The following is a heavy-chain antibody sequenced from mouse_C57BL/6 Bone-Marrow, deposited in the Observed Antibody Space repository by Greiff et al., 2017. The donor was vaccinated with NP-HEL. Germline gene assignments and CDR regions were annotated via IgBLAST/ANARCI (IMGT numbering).Heavy chain of an antibody. D-gene: IGHD6-2*01. Sequence: VKLVESGGGLVKPGGSLKLSCAASGFTFSSYAMSWVRQTPEKRLEWVATISDGGSYTYYPDNVKGRFTISRDSAKNNLYLQMSHLKSENTAMYYCARDSHWYFDVWGTGTTVTVSS. CDR1: GFTFSSYA. CDR3: ARDSHWYFDV. CDR2: ISDGGSYT. V-gene: IGHV5-4*01. J-gene: IGHJ1*03.